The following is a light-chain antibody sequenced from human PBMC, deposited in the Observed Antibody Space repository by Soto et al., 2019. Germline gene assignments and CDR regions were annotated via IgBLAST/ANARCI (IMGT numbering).Light chain of an antibody. V-gene: IGLV2-23*02. CDR2: EVS. CDR1: SSDVGSYNL. CDR3: CSYAGSSTFV. Sequence: SSDVGSYNLVSWYQQHPGKAPKLMIYEVSKRPSGVSNRFSGSKSGNTASLTISGLQAEDEADYYCCSYAGSSTFVFGTGTRSPS. J-gene: IGLJ1*01.